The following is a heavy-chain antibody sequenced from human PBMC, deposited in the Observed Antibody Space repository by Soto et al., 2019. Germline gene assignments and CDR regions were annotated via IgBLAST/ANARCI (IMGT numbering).Heavy chain of an antibody. CDR3: ARDLAYNLGYFDY. J-gene: IGHJ4*02. CDR1: GGSISSGGYY. V-gene: IGHV4-31*03. D-gene: IGHD3-16*01. Sequence: SETLSLTCTVSGGSISSGGYYWSSLRQHPGKGLEWIGYIYYSGSTYYNPSLKSRVTISADTSKNQFSLKLSSVTAADTAVYYCARDLAYNLGYFDYWGQGTLVTVSS. CDR2: IYYSGST.